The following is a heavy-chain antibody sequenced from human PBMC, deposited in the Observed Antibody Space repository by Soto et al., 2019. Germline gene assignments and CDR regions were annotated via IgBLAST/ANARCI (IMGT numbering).Heavy chain of an antibody. CDR1: GFTFSSYA. CDR3: ARRNSDYSSVWSDAFDI. CDR2: ISYDGSSK. J-gene: IGHJ3*02. V-gene: IGHV3-30-3*01. Sequence: QVQLVESGGGVVQPGRSLRLSCAASGFTFSSYAMHWVRQAPGKGPEWVAVISYDGSSKTYADSVKGQFTISRDNSKYSMFLQMNNLRPGDTAVYYCARRNSDYSSVWSDAFDIWGQGTMVTVSS. D-gene: IGHD6-19*01.